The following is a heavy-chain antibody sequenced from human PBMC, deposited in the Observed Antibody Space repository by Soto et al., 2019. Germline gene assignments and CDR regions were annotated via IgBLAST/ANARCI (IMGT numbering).Heavy chain of an antibody. CDR3: ARGRGDYVEYFFDY. CDR1: GFTFSSYG. Sequence: GGSLRLSCAASGFTFSSYGMHWVRQAPGKGLEWVAVTWYDGSNKYYADSVKGRFTISRDNSKNTLYLQMNSLRAEDTAVYYCARGRGDYVEYFFDYWGQGTLVTVSS. V-gene: IGHV3-33*01. CDR2: TWYDGSNK. D-gene: IGHD4-17*01. J-gene: IGHJ4*02.